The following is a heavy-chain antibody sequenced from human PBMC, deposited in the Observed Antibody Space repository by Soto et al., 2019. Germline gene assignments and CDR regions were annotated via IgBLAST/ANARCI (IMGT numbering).Heavy chain of an antibody. Sequence: GGSLRLSCAASGFTFSRYAMSWVRQAPGKGLEWVSGISGSDGSKYYADSVKGRFTISRDNSKNTPYLQMNSLRAEDTAVYYCAKDWYDSSGYAFDYWGQGTLVTVSS. V-gene: IGHV3-23*01. CDR1: GFTFSRYA. J-gene: IGHJ4*02. CDR3: AKDWYDSSGYAFDY. CDR2: ISGSDGSK. D-gene: IGHD3-22*01.